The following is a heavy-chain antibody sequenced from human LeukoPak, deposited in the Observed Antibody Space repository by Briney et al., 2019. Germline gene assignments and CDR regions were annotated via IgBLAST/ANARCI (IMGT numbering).Heavy chain of an antibody. CDR1: GNYW. CDR2: INSDGSWT. Sequence: GGSLRLSCAASGNYWMHWVRQAPGKGLVWVSHINSDGSWTSYADSVKGRFTISKDNAKNTVYLEMNSLRAEDTAVYYCVSFYETYWGRGTLVTVSS. J-gene: IGHJ4*02. D-gene: IGHD2/OR15-2a*01. V-gene: IGHV3-74*01. CDR3: VSFYETY.